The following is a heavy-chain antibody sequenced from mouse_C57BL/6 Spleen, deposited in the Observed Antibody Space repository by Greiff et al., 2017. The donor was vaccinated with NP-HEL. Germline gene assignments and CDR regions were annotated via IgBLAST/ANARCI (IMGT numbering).Heavy chain of an antibody. CDR1: GYTFTEYT. V-gene: IGHV1-62-2*01. J-gene: IGHJ4*01. D-gene: IGHD3-2*02. CDR3: ARHEWELRLPSDAMDY. Sequence: QVQLQQSGAELVKPGASVKLSCKASGYTFTEYTIHWVKQRSGQGLEWIGWFYPGSGSIKYNEKFKDKATLTADKSSSTAYMELIRLTSEDSAVYVCARHEWELRLPSDAMDYWGQGTSVTVAS. CDR2: FYPGSGSI.